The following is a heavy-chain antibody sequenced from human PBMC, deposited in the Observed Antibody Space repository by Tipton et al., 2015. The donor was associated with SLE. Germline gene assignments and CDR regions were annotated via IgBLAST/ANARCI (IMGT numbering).Heavy chain of an antibody. V-gene: IGHV4-59*08. D-gene: IGHD6-13*01. CDR3: ARGSIAAAALGWFDP. CDR2: IYYSGST. CDR1: GGSISSYY. Sequence: LRLSCTDSGGSISSYYWSWIRQSPGKGLEWIGYIYYSGSTNYNPSLKSRVTISVDTSKNQFSLKLSSVTAADTAVYYCARGSIAAAALGWFDPWGQGTLVTVSS. J-gene: IGHJ5*02.